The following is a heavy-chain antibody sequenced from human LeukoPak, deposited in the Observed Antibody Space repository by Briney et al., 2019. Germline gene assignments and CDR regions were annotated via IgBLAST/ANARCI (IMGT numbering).Heavy chain of an antibody. Sequence: PGGSLGLSCAASGFTFSSYAMSWVRQAPGKGLEWVSAISGSGGSTYYADSVKGRFTISRDNSKNTLYLQMNSLRAEDTAVYYCAKDVGVQLLGEDFDYWGQGTLVTVSS. J-gene: IGHJ4*02. D-gene: IGHD2-2*01. CDR1: GFTFSSYA. V-gene: IGHV3-23*01. CDR2: ISGSGGST. CDR3: AKDVGVQLLGEDFDY.